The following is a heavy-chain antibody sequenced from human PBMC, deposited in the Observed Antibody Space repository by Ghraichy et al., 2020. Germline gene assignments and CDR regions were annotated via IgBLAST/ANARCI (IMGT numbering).Heavy chain of an antibody. CDR2: ISSSSSYL. CDR3: ARDWGRYSSSWYDDY. V-gene: IGHV3-21*01. J-gene: IGHJ4*02. D-gene: IGHD6-13*01. Sequence: GGSLRLSCEASGFTFSSYSMNWVRQAPGKGLEWVSSISSSSSYLYYADSVKGRFTISRDNAKNSLYLQMNSLRAEDTAVYYCARDWGRYSSSWYDDYWGQGTLVTVSS. CDR1: GFTFSSYS.